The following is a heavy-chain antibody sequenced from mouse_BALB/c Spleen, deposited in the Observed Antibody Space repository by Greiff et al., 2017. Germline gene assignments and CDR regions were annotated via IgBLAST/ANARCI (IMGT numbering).Heavy chain of an antibody. CDR2: IDPYNGGT. D-gene: IGHD1-1*01. J-gene: IGHJ2*01. CDR1: GYAFTSYN. CDR3: ARYSSGSSSGTRHYYFDD. V-gene: IGHV1S135*01. Sequence: VQLQQSGPELVKPGASVKVSCNASGYAFTSYNMYWVKQSHGKSLEWIGYIDPYNGGTSYNHKFKGKATLTVDKSSSTAYMHLKSLTSQDSAVYYCARYSSGSSSGTRHYYFDDWGQGTTLTVSS.